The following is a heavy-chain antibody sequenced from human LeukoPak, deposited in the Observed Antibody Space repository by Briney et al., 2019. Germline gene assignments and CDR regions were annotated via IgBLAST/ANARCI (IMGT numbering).Heavy chain of an antibody. CDR3: ARGRFGDSSGRAFDY. D-gene: IGHD3-22*01. CDR2: IYHSGTT. J-gene: IGHJ4*02. CDR1: GGSISSSNW. V-gene: IGHV4-4*02. Sequence: SETLSLTCAVSGGSISSSNWWSWVRQSPGKGLEWIGEIYHSGTTNYNPSLKSRVTISVDKSKNQLSLKLSSVTAADTAVYYCARGRFGDSSGRAFDYWGQGTLVTVSS.